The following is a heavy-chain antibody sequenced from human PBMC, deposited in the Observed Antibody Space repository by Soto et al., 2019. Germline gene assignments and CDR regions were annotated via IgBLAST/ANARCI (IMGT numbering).Heavy chain of an antibody. D-gene: IGHD6-13*01. Sequence: QLQLQESGPGLVKPSEPLSLTCTVSGDSFTIDSYYWAWIRQPPGKGLEWLGTISHSGTTFHNPPLKSRLTMSVDTSKNQFSLNLSSVTAADTALYYCARHSDKYVSSWYGLGYWGQGTLVTVSS. CDR1: GDSFTIDSYY. V-gene: IGHV4-39*01. J-gene: IGHJ4*02. CDR3: ARHSDKYVSSWYGLGY. CDR2: ISHSGTT.